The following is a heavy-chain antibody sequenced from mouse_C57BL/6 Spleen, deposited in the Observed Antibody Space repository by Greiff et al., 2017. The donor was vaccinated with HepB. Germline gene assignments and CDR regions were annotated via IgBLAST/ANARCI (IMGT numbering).Heavy chain of an antibody. V-gene: IGHV2-2*01. CDR3: ARKGDSSGDWYFDV. Sequence: VKLQESGPGLVQPSQSLSITCTVSGFSLTSYGVHWVRQSPGKGLEWLGVIWSGGSTDYNAAFISRLSISKDNSKSQVFFKMNSLQADDTAIYYCARKGDSSGDWYFDVWGTGTTVTVSS. J-gene: IGHJ1*03. D-gene: IGHD3-2*02. CDR2: IWSGGST. CDR1: GFSLTSYG.